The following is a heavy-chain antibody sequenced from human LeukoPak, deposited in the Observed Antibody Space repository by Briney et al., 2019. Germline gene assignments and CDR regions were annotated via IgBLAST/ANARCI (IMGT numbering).Heavy chain of an antibody. CDR1: GFTFSNYN. V-gene: IGHV3-48*01. CDR2: ISSSGSTM. J-gene: IGHJ4*02. Sequence: GGSLRLSCAASGFTFSNYNMIWVRQAPGKWLECVSYISSSGSTMHYADSVRGRFTISRDNAKKSLYLQMNSLGAEDTAVYYCARVWDGYSGEDYWGQGTLVTVSS. CDR3: ARVWDGYSGEDY. D-gene: IGHD5-18*01.